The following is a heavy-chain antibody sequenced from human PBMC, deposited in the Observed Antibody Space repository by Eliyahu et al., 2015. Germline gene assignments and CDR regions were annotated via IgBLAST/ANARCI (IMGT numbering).Heavy chain of an antibody. CDR2: ISSDGSST. Sequence: EVQLVESGGGLVQPGGSLRLSCAASGFTFXXXWXXWVRQVPGKGLVWVSRISSDGSSTSYADSVKGRFTISRDNAKNTLYLQINSLRAEDTAVYYCAREWIIKKTLILNYYFGMDVWGQGVTVTVSS. CDR1: GFTFXXXW. D-gene: IGHD2-2*03. J-gene: IGHJ6*02. CDR3: AREWIIKKTLILNYYFGMDV. V-gene: IGHV3-74*01.